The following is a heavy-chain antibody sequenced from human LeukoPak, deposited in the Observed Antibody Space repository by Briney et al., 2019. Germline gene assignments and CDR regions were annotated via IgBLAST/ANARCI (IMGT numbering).Heavy chain of an antibody. CDR1: GYTFTSYY. CDR3: ARDGPIQLWLALYVY. Sequence: GASVKVSCKASGYTFTSYYMHWVRQAPGQGLEWMGIINPSGGSTSYAQKFQGRVTMTRDTSTSTVYMELSSLRSEDTAVYYCARDGPIQLWLALYVYWGQGTLVTVSS. D-gene: IGHD5-18*01. CDR2: INPSGGST. V-gene: IGHV1-46*01. J-gene: IGHJ4*02.